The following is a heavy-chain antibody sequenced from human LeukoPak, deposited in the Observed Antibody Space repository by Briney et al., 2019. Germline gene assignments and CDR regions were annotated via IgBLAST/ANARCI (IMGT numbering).Heavy chain of an antibody. CDR1: GFTFSRYS. CDR2: ISSSSIYI. CDR3: ARVGDYGSGFDF. Sequence: GGSLRLSCAASGFTFSRYSMNWVRQAPGKGLEWVSSISSSSIYIYYADSVKGRFTISRDNAKNSLYLQMNSLRAEDTAVYYCARVGDYGSGFDFWGQGTLVTVSS. D-gene: IGHD3-10*01. J-gene: IGHJ4*02. V-gene: IGHV3-21*01.